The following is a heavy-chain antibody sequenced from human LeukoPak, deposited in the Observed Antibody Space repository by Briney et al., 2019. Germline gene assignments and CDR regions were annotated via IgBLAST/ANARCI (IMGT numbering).Heavy chain of an antibody. V-gene: IGHV3-30-3*01. D-gene: IGHD1-26*01. J-gene: IGHJ4*02. CDR3: ARDGATEYFDY. CDR2: ISYDGSNK. Sequence: PGGSLRLSCVASGFTFSSYAMHWVRQAPGKGLEWVAVISYDGSNKYYADSVKGRFTISRDNSKNTLYLQMNSLRAEDTAVYYCARDGATEYFDYWGQGTLVTVSS. CDR1: GFTFSSYA.